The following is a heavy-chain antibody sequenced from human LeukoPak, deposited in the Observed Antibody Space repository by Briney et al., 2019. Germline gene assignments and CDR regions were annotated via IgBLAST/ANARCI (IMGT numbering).Heavy chain of an antibody. D-gene: IGHD5-12*01. Sequence: LPGGSLRLSCAASAFTFSTYALTWVRQAPGKGREWVSTISGRDDSTYYADSVKGRFTISRDNSKNTLCLQTNSLRAEDTALYYCAKGTRSGDDSFLFDNWGQGTQVTVSS. J-gene: IGHJ4*02. CDR2: ISGRDDST. CDR3: AKGTRSGDDSFLFDN. CDR1: AFTFSTYA. V-gene: IGHV3-23*01.